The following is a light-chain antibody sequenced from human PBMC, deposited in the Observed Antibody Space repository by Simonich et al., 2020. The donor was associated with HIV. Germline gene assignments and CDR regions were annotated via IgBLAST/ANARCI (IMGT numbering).Light chain of an antibody. CDR2: ESF. J-gene: IGKJ1*01. V-gene: IGKV2D-29*02. CDR1: RSLLYSDGKTY. Sequence: EIVMTQTPLSLSVTPGQPASISCKSSRSLLYSDGKTYLYWYLQKPGPSPQPLLYESFNRFSGVPDRFSGSGSGTDFTLKISRVEAEDVGVYYCMQSIQLPRTFGQGTKVEIK. CDR3: MQSIQLPRT.